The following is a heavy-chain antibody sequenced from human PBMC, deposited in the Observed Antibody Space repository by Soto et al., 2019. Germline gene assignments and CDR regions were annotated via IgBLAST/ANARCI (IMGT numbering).Heavy chain of an antibody. D-gene: IGHD3-10*01. J-gene: IGHJ6*02. CDR3: ARDRYIRVRGAKNYYYYYGMDV. V-gene: IGHV3-30*03. Sequence: GGSLRLSCAASGFTFSNYGMHWVRQAPGKGLERVAVISYDGSNKYYADSVKGRFTISRDNSKNTLYLQMNSLRAEDTAVYYCARDRYIRVRGAKNYYYYYGMDVCGQRTTVTVSS. CDR1: GFTFSNYG. CDR2: ISYDGSNK.